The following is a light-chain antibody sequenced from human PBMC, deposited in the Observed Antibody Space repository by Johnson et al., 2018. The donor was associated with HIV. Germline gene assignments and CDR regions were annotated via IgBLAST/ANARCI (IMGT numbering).Light chain of an antibody. J-gene: IGLJ1*01. CDR1: SSNIGNNY. CDR3: GTWDSSLSADV. Sequence: QSVLTQPPSVSAAPGQKVTISCSGSSSNIGNNYVSWYQQLPGTAPKLLIYDNNKRPSGIPGRFSGSTSGTSATLGITGLQTGDEADYYCGTWDSSLSADVFGPGTKVTVL. V-gene: IGLV1-51*01. CDR2: DNN.